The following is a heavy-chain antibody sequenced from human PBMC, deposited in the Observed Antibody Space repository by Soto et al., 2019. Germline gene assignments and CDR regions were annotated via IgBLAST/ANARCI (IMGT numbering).Heavy chain of an antibody. Sequence: QVQLVQSGAEVKKPGASVKVSCKVSGHTLTELSMHWVRLAPGKGLEWMGGFDPEDGETISAQKFQGRVTMTEDTXXDSTYLELSSLRSEDTAVYYCAAGGTRLLHSTFDYWGQGTLVTISS. V-gene: IGHV1-24*01. CDR2: FDPEDGET. D-gene: IGHD1-1*01. J-gene: IGHJ4*02. CDR3: AAGGTRLLHSTFDY. CDR1: GHTLTELS.